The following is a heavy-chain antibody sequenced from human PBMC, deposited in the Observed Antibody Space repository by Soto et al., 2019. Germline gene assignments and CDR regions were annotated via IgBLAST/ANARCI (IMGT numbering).Heavy chain of an antibody. V-gene: IGHV4-34*01. CDR1: GGSFSGYY. CDR2: INHSGST. J-gene: IGHJ4*02. Sequence: LSLTCAVYGGSFSGYYWSWIRQPPGKGLEWIGEINHSGSTNYNPSLKSRVTISVDTSKNQFSLKLSSVTAADTAVYYCARGDWANLWGQGTLVTVSS. CDR3: ARGDWANL. D-gene: IGHD3-9*01.